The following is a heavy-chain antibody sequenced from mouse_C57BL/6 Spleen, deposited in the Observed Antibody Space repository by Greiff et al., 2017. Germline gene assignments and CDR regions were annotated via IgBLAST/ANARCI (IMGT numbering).Heavy chain of an antibody. CDR2: INPYNGDT. J-gene: IGHJ3*01. CDR1: GYSFTGYF. D-gene: IGHD3-3*01. CDR3: ARSSVRGLGFAY. V-gene: IGHV1-20*01. Sequence: VQLQQSGPELVKPGDSVKISCKASGYSFTGYFMNWVMQSHGKSLEWIGRINPYNGDTFYNQKFKGKATLTVDKSSSTAHMELRSLTSEDSAVYYCARSSVRGLGFAYWGQGTLVTVSA.